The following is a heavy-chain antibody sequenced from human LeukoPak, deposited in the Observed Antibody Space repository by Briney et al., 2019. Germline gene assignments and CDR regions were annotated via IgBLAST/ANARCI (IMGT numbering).Heavy chain of an antibody. CDR1: GGSISSGSYY. D-gene: IGHD6-19*01. V-gene: IGHV4-61*02. J-gene: IGHJ5*02. CDR2: IYTSGST. Sequence: SQTLSLTCTVSGGSISSGSYYWSWIRQPAGKRLEWIGRIYTSGSTNYNPSLKSRVTISVDTSKNQFSLKLSSVTAADTAVYYCAREAVAAQEWFDPWGQGTLVTVSS. CDR3: AREAVAAQEWFDP.